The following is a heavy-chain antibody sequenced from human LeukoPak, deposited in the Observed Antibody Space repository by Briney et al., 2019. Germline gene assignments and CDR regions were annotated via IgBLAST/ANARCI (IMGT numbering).Heavy chain of an antibody. D-gene: IGHD2-8*01. J-gene: IGHJ4*02. CDR2: ISAYNGNT. V-gene: IGHV1-18*01. CDR3: ARGPPREIVLMVYAISYDY. Sequence: ASVKVSCKASGYTFTSYGISWVRQAPGQGLEWMGWISAYNGNTNYAQKLQGRVTMTRNTSISTAYMELSSLRSEDTAVYYCARGPPREIVLMVYAISYDYWGQGTLVTVSS. CDR1: GYTFTSYG.